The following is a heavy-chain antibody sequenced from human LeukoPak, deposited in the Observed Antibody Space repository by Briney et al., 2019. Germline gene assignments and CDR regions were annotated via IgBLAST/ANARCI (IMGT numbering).Heavy chain of an antibody. V-gene: IGHV1-2*02. J-gene: IGHJ4*02. CDR3: AISPGVMITFGGAPATDYFDY. Sequence: GSSVNVSCKASVYTFTDYYMHWLRPAPGQGLEWMGWINPNSGGTNYAQKFQGRVTMSRDTSISTAYMEVSRLRSDDTAVYYCAISPGVMITFGGAPATDYFDYWGQGTLVTVSS. CDR1: VYTFTDYY. D-gene: IGHD3-16*01. CDR2: INPNSGGT.